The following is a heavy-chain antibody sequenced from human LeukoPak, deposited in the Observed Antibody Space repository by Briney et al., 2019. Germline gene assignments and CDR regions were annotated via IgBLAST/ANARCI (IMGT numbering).Heavy chain of an antibody. CDR2: LRWNSDNI. Sequence: SLRLSCAASGFTFDDYAMHWVRQAPGKGLEWVAGLRWNSDNIVYVDSVKGRFSISRDNAKNSLYLQMNSLKPEDTGLYFCAKDFNDFSGFDYWGQGTLVTVSS. CDR1: GFTFDDYA. J-gene: IGHJ4*02. CDR3: AKDFNDFSGFDY. V-gene: IGHV3-9*01. D-gene: IGHD1-1*01.